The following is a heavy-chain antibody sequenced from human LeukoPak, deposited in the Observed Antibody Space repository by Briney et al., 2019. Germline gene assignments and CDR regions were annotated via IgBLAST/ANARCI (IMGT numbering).Heavy chain of an antibody. CDR2: IYYSGST. V-gene: IGHV4-39*07. CDR3: ARVPKDSSSSFLFDY. CDR1: GSSISSSSYY. J-gene: IGHJ4*02. D-gene: IGHD6-6*01. Sequence: SETLSLTCTVSGSSISSSSYYWGWIRQPPGKGLEWIGSIYYSGSTYYNPSLKSRVTISVDTSKNQFSLKLSSVTAADTAVYYCARVPKDSSSSFLFDYWGQGTLVTVSS.